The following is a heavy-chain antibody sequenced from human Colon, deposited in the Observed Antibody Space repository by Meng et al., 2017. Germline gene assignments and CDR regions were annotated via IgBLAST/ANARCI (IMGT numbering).Heavy chain of an antibody. J-gene: IGHJ5*02. D-gene: IGHD1-1*01. CDR3: TTTYGTGP. V-gene: IGHV3-15*01. CDR2: VRSKPAGGIT. Sequence: GESLKISCEASGFAFSDAWMSWVRQAPGKGLEWVGRVRSKPAGGITEYAAPVKGRFIISRDDSKNTMFLQMNSLKSEDTAVYFCTTTYGTGPWGQGTLVTV. CDR1: GFAFSDAW.